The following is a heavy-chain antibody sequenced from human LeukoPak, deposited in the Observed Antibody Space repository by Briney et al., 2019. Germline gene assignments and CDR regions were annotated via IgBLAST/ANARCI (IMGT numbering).Heavy chain of an antibody. V-gene: IGHV4-59*01. CDR2: LSKSGNT. CDR3: ARARYVNSFYAFDI. D-gene: IGHD3-9*01. J-gene: IGHJ3*02. Sequence: TTSETLSLTCTVSGGSNSSYYWSWIRLPPGKGLEWIGYLSKSGNTNYSPSLKSRVTIFGDTSKNQFFLKLSSVTAADTAVYYCARARYVNSFYAFDIWGQGTLVTVSS. CDR1: GGSNSSYY.